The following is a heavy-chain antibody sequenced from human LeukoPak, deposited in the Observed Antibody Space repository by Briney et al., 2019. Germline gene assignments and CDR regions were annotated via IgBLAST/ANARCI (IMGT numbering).Heavy chain of an antibody. J-gene: IGHJ6*02. D-gene: IGHD2-2*01. CDR1: GGSFSGYY. V-gene: IGHV4-34*01. CDR2: INHSGST. Sequence: PSETLSLTCAVYGGSFSGYYWSWIRQPPGKGLEWIGEINHSGSTNYNPSLKSRVTISVDTSKNQFSLKLSSVTAADTAVYYCARLRLSGYCSGTSCFNYYYYGMDVWGRGTTVTVSS. CDR3: ARLRLSGYCSGTSCFNYYYYGMDV.